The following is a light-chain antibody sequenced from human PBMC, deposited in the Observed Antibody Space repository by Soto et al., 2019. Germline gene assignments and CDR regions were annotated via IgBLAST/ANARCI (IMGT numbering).Light chain of an antibody. CDR3: QQYYGTPLT. CDR2: WAS. V-gene: IGKV4-1*01. Sequence: DIVMTQSPDSLAVSLGERATINCKSSQSVLYSSNSKNYLAWYQQKPGQPLKLLIYWASTRESGVPDRFSGSGTWTDFTLTISSLQAEDVAVYYCQQYYGTPLTFGGGTKVEIK. J-gene: IGKJ4*01. CDR1: QSVLYSSNSKNY.